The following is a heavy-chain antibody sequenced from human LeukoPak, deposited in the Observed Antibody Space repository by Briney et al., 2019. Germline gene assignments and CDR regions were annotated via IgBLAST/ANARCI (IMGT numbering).Heavy chain of an antibody. CDR3: ATGASKVTTDFANY. D-gene: IGHD4-17*01. V-gene: IGHV5-10-1*01. J-gene: IGHJ4*02. Sequence: GESLKISCKGSGYSFTNYWISWVRQMPGKGLKWMGRIDPSDSYTKYSPSFEGHVTISVDKSISTAFLQWSSLKASDSAMYYCATGASKVTTDFANYWGQGSQVAVSS. CDR1: GYSFTNYW. CDR2: IDPSDSYT.